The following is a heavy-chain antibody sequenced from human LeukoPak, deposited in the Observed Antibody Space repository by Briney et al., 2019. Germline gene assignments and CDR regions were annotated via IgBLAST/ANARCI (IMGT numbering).Heavy chain of an antibody. V-gene: IGHV3-21*01. D-gene: IGHD6-6*01. Sequence: PGGSLRLACVASGFTFSSYSMNCVRQAPGKGLEWVSSISSSSTYIYYTDSMKGRFTISRDNAKNSLYLQMNSLRAEDTAVYYCARSSYSSSSSVWGQGTMVTVFS. CDR3: ARSSYSSSSSV. J-gene: IGHJ3*01. CDR1: GFTFSSYS. CDR2: ISSSSTYI.